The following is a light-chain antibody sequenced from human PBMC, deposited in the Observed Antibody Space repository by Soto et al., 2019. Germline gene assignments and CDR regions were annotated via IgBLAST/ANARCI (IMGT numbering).Light chain of an antibody. CDR3: SSYTTSNTWV. CDR1: SNDVGAFNY. Sequence: QSALTQPASVSGSPGQSITISCTGSSNDVGAFNYVSWYRHSPGEAPKVLIRGVSIRPSGVSIRFSASKSANTASLTISGLQAEDEAPYYCSSYTTSNTWVFGGGTKVTVL. J-gene: IGLJ3*02. CDR2: GVS. V-gene: IGLV2-14*03.